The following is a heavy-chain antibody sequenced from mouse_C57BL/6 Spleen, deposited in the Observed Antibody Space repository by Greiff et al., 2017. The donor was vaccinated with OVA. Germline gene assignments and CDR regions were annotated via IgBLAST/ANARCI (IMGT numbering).Heavy chain of an antibody. CDR2: IDPTSGGT. Sequence: QVQLQQPGAELVKPGASVKLSCKASGYTFTSYWMHWVKQRPGRGLEWIGRIDPTSGGTKYNEKFKSKATLTVDKPSSTAYMQLSSLTSEDSAVYDCARSNYYGSREGWFADWGQGTLVTISA. D-gene: IGHD1-1*01. J-gene: IGHJ3*01. CDR3: ARSNYYGSREGWFAD. CDR1: GYTFTSYW. V-gene: IGHV1-72*01.